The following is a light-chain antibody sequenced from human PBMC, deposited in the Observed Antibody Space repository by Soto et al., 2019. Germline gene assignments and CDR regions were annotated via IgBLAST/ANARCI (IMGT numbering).Light chain of an antibody. CDR2: GAS. Sequence: EIVMPQSPGTLSVSPGERVILSCRASQSVNSNLAWYQQKPGQAPRLLIYGASTRATGIPARFSGSGSGTEFTLTISSLQSEDFAVYYRQQYNNWPPITFGQGTRLEIK. CDR1: QSVNSN. J-gene: IGKJ5*01. V-gene: IGKV3-15*01. CDR3: QQYNNWPPIT.